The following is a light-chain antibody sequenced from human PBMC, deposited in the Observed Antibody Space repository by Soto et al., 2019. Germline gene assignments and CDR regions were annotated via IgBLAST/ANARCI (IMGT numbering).Light chain of an antibody. J-gene: IGKJ1*01. CDR2: AAS. V-gene: IGKV3-20*01. CDR1: QSVSSK. Sequence: EIVMTQSPATLSVSPGERATLSCRASQSVSSKLAWFQQKPGQAPRLLIYAASNRATGIPDRFSGSGSGTDFTLTISRLEPEDFAVYYCQQSGSSPPTFGQGTKVDIK. CDR3: QQSGSSPPT.